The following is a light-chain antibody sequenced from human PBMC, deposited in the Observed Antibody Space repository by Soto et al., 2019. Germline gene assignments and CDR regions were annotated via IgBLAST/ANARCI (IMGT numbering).Light chain of an antibody. CDR2: QVS. J-gene: IGKJ2*01. CDR3: VQGTHWRPFT. CDR1: QTFVYRDGNTY. Sequence: VVMTQSPLSLPVTLGQPASISCKSSQTFVYRDGNTYLNWIQQRPGQSPRRLIYQVSHRDSGVPDTFSGSGSGTDFTLKISRVEAEDVGVYYCVQGTHWRPFTFGQGTKLEIK. V-gene: IGKV2-30*01.